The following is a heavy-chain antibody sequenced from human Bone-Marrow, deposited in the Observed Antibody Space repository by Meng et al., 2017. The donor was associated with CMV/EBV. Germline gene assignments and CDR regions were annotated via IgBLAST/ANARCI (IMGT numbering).Heavy chain of an antibody. CDR2: ISPDNGKT. D-gene: IGHD6-13*01. Sequence: QAQRVQSGAEREKAGDSVSVSCKASGYTFSSYCISWVRQAPGQGLEWVGWISPDNGKTNYAQIFQGRVTMTTDTSTSTAYMELRSLTFSDTAIYYCARVEGIVVVPAIIAASGTHDYWGQGTLVTVSS. CDR1: GYTFSSYC. CDR3: ARVEGIVVVPAIIAASGTHDY. J-gene: IGHJ4*02. V-gene: IGHV1-18*01.